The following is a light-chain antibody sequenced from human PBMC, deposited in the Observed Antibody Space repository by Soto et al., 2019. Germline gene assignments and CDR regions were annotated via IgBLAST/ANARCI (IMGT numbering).Light chain of an antibody. CDR1: QSINIW. Sequence: DIQMTQSPSTLSASIGDRVTITCRASQSINIWLAWYQQRPGKAPKLLIYDASSLESGVPSRFSGSGSVTEFTLTISSLQPDDFATYYCQQYNTFSPRTFGQGTKVEIK. CDR3: QQYNTFSPRT. V-gene: IGKV1-5*01. CDR2: DAS. J-gene: IGKJ1*01.